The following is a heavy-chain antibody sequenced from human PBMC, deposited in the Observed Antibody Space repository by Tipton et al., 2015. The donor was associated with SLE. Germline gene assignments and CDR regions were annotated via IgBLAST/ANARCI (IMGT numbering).Heavy chain of an antibody. CDR2: IYYSGST. CDR3: ARLSMVRAGGFDP. V-gene: IGHV4-34*01. CDR1: GGSFSGYY. D-gene: IGHD3-10*01. Sequence: TLSLTCAVYGGSFSGYYWSWIRQPPGKGLEWIGSIYYSGSTYYNPSLKSRVTISVDTSKNQFSLKLSSVTAADTAVYYCARLSMVRAGGFDPWGQGTLVTVSS. J-gene: IGHJ5*02.